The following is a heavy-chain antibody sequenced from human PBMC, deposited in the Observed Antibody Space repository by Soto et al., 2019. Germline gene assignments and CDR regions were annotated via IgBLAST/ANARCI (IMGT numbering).Heavy chain of an antibody. V-gene: IGHV4-59*11. CDR1: GVSMSSHY. CDR2: ISYSGST. D-gene: IGHD3-16*01. J-gene: IGHJ4*02. CDR3: ARAGPDASVAY. Sequence: SETLSLTCTVSGVSMSSHYWTWLRQTPGKGLEWIGYISYSGSTYQNPSLKSRVTISADTSRNQFSLKLSSVIAADTAVYYCARAGPDASVAYWGQGTLVTVSS.